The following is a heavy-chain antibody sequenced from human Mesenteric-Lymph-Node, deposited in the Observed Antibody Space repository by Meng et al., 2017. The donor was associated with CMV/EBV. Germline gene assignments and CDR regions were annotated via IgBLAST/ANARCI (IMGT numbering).Heavy chain of an antibody. V-gene: IGHV5-10-1*01. CDR2: IDPSDSYT. D-gene: IGHD4-17*01. J-gene: IGHJ4*02. CDR3: ARLHGDQGSEIDY. CDR1: GYTFTSYG. Sequence: KASGYTFTSYGISWVRQMPGKGLEWMGRIDPSDSYTNYSPSFQGHVTISADKSISTAYLQWSSLKASDTAMYYCARLHGDQGSEIDYWGQGTLVTVSS.